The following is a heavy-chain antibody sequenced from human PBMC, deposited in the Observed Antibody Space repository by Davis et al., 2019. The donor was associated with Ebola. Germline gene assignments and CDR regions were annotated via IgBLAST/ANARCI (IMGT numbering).Heavy chain of an antibody. D-gene: IGHD1-14*01. CDR1: GFSLSTSGMC. J-gene: IGHJ6*02. CDR3: ARRGMTYGYYGMDV. Sequence: SGPTLVKPTQTLTLTCTFSGFSLSTSGMCVIWIRQPPGKALEWLARIDWDEDKHYSTSLKTRLTISKDTSKNQVVLTMTNMDPVDTATYYCARRGMTYGYYGMDVWGPGTTVTVSS. CDR2: IDWDEDK. V-gene: IGHV2-70*11.